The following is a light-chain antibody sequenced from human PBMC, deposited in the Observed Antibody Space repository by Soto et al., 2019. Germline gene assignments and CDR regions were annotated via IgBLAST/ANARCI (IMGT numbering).Light chain of an antibody. CDR1: QSVSSK. CDR3: QQYGSSPYT. J-gene: IGKJ5*01. Sequence: EIVMTQSPATLSVSPGEGATLSCRASQSVSSKLAWYQQKPGQAPRLLMYGASSRATGIPDRFSGTGSGTDFTLTISRLEPEDFAVYYCQQYGSSPYTFGLGTRLEIK. V-gene: IGKV3-20*01. CDR2: GAS.